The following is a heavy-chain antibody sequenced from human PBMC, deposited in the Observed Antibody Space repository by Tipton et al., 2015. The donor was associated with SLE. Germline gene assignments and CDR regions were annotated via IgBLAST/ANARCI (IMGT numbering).Heavy chain of an antibody. CDR3: ARASLRFLEWSDY. V-gene: IGHV3-30*03. Sequence: SLRLSCAASGFTFSSYGMHWVRQAPGKGLEWVAVISYDGSNKYYADSVKGRFTISRDNSKNTLYLQMNSLRAEDTAVYYCARASLRFLEWSDYWGQGTLVTVSS. D-gene: IGHD3-3*01. CDR2: ISYDGSNK. CDR1: GFTFSSYG. J-gene: IGHJ4*02.